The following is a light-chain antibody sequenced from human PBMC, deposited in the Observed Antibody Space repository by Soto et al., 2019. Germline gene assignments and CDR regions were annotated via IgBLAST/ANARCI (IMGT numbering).Light chain of an antibody. Sequence: EIVLTQSPGTLSLSPGERATLSCRASQSVSSSYLAWYQQKPGQAPRLLIYGASSRATSIPDRFSASGSGTDFTLTISRLEPEDFAVYYCQQYGSSLFTFGPGTKVYI. CDR1: QSVSSSY. V-gene: IGKV3-20*01. CDR2: GAS. CDR3: QQYGSSLFT. J-gene: IGKJ3*01.